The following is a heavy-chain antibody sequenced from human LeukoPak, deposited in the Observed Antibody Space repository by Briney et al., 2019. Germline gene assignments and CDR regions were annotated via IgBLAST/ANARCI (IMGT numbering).Heavy chain of an antibody. Sequence: PGGSLRLSCAASGFTFSSYAMHWVRQAPGKGLVWVSRINSDGSSTSYADSVKGRFTISRDNAKNTLYLQMNSLRAEDTAVYYCARDGPANYDFWSGYYSTFDYWGQGTLVTVSS. CDR3: ARDGPANYDFWSGYYSTFDY. CDR2: INSDGSST. CDR1: GFTFSSYA. V-gene: IGHV3-74*01. J-gene: IGHJ4*02. D-gene: IGHD3-3*01.